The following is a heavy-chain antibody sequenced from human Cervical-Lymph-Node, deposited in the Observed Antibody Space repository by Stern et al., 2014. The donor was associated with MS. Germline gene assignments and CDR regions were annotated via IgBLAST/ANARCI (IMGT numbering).Heavy chain of an antibody. CDR1: GFTFSDYA. J-gene: IGHJ4*02. V-gene: IGHV3-23*04. CDR2: ISASGAST. D-gene: IGHD1-1*01. Sequence: EEQLVQSGGGLVQPAGSLRLSCAASGFTFSDYAMCWVRQTPGRGLEWVSGISASGASTWYVDSVKGRFTISRDNSQNSLYLQLNNLRAEDTAVYYCAKPLPVNWNEMFYFDYWGQGALVTVSS. CDR3: AKPLPVNWNEMFYFDY.